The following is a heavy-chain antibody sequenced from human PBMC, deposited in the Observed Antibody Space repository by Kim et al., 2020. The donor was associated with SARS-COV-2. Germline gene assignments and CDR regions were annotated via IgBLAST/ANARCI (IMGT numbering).Heavy chain of an antibody. CDR3: AKAPAWRPRPTYYFHS. J-gene: IGHJ4*02. V-gene: IGHV3-30*18. D-gene: IGHD2-15*01. Sequence: GGSLRLSCSTSRFTFSDYGMHWVRQAPGKRLEWVAVISFDESDKFYADSVEGRFTISRDISKKTVYLQMDSLRPEDTAVYYCAKAPAWRPRPTYYFHSWGQGTLVTVAA. CDR2: ISFDESDK. CDR1: RFTFSDYG.